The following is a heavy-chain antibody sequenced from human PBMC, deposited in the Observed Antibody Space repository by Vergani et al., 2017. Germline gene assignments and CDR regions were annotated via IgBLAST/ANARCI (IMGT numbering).Heavy chain of an antibody. J-gene: IGHJ6*02. D-gene: IGHD2-21*02. CDR3: AKETLAYCGGDCPLYYYYGMDV. CDR2: IIPIFGTA. V-gene: IGHV1-69*13. CDR1: GGTFSSYA. Sequence: QVQLVQSGAEVKKPGSSVKVSCKASGGTFSSYAISWVRQAPGQGLEWMGRIIPIFGTANYAQKFQGRVTITADESTSTAYMELSSLRSEDTAVYYCAKETLAYCGGDCPLYYYYGMDVWGQGTTVTVSS.